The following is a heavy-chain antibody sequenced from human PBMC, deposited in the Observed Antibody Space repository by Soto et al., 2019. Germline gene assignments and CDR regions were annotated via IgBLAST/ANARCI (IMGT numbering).Heavy chain of an antibody. CDR2: FDPEDGET. D-gene: IGHD1-7*01. CDR3: ATNSDKLELPDPYAYYYYYYGMDV. Sequence: ASVKVSCKVSGYTLTELSMHWVRQAPGKGLEWMGGFDPEDGETIYAQKFQGRVTMTEDTSTDTAYMELSSLRSEDTAVYYCATNSDKLELPDPYAYYYYYYGMDVWGQGTTVTVSS. J-gene: IGHJ6*02. V-gene: IGHV1-24*01. CDR1: GYTLTELS.